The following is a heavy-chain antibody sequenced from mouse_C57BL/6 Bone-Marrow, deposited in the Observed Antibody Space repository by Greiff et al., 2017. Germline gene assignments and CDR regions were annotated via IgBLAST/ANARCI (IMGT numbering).Heavy chain of an antibody. CDR1: GYTFTSYW. CDR3: ARSLGAMDY. Sequence: VQLQESGAELVKPGASVKLSCKASGYTFTSYWMHWVKQRPGQGLEWIGMIHPNSGSTNYNEKFKSKATLTVDKSSSTAYMQLSSLTSEDSAVYYCARSLGAMDYWGQGTSVTVSS. CDR2: IHPNSGST. J-gene: IGHJ4*01. D-gene: IGHD3-1*01. V-gene: IGHV1-64*01.